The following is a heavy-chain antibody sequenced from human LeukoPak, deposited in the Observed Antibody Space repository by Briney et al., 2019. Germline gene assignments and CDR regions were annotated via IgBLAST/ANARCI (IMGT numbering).Heavy chain of an antibody. D-gene: IGHD1-26*01. J-gene: IGHJ3*02. CDR1: GYTFTGYY. CDR2: INPNSGGT. V-gene: IGHV1-2*02. Sequence: ASVKVSCKASGYTFTGYYMHWVRQAPGQGLEWMGWINPNSGGTNYAQKFQGRVTMTRDTSISTAYMELSRLRSDDTAVYYCAGPSGSYYPPRPFDMWGQGTMVTVSS. CDR3: AGPSGSYYPPRPFDM.